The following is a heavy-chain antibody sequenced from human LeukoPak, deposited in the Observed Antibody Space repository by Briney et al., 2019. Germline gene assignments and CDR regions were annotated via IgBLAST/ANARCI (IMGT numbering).Heavy chain of an antibody. CDR3: ARELELLQNWFDP. V-gene: IGHV4-4*07. CDR1: GESFSGYY. Sequence: SETLSLTCAVYGESFSGYYWSWIRQPAGKGLEWIGRIYTSGSTNYNPSLKSRVTISVDTSKNQFSLKLSSVTAADTAVYYCARELELLQNWFDPWGQGTLVTVSS. D-gene: IGHD1-7*01. J-gene: IGHJ5*02. CDR2: IYTSGST.